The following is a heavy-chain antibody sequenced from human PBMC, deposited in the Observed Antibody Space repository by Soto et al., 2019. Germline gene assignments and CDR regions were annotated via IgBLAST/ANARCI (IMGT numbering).Heavy chain of an antibody. CDR1: GYTFIGYY. J-gene: IGHJ4*02. CDR3: ARARTNYYNTSDYDF. V-gene: IGHV1-2*02. Sequence: ASVKVSCKASGYTFIGYYMHWVRQAPGQGLEWMGWINPNSGDTNYAQKFQGRVTMTRDTSISTAYTELSRLRFDDTAVYYCARARTNYYNTSDYDFWGQGTMVTVSS. D-gene: IGHD3-22*01. CDR2: INPNSGDT.